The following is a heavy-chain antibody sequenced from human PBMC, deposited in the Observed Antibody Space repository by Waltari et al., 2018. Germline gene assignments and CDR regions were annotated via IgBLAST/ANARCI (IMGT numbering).Heavy chain of an antibody. Sequence: QLQESGPGLVEPSGTLSFTCDVSGDSMSSMDCWSWVRQPPGQGLEWIGQVHRSGGPHYNPSFASRVSMSLDPSKNQFTLKVISATVADTAVYYCARDRGRGLYLDSWGPGTLVTVSP. D-gene: IGHD2-15*01. J-gene: IGHJ4*02. CDR2: VHRSGGP. CDR3: ARDRGRGLYLDS. CDR1: GDSMSSMDC. V-gene: IGHV4-4*02.